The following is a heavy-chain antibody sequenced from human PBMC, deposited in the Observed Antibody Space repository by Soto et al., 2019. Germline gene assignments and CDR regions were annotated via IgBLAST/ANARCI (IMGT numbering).Heavy chain of an antibody. CDR2: ISGSGGST. CDR1: GFTFSSYA. D-gene: IGHD5-18*01. Sequence: GGSLRLSCAASGFTFSSYAMSWVRQAPGKGLEWVSAISGSGGSTYYADSVKGRFTISRDNSKNTLYLQMNSLRAEDTAVYYCAKKVRGYSYGPDPYYYYYGMDVWGQGTTVTVSS. CDR3: AKKVRGYSYGPDPYYYYYGMDV. V-gene: IGHV3-23*01. J-gene: IGHJ6*02.